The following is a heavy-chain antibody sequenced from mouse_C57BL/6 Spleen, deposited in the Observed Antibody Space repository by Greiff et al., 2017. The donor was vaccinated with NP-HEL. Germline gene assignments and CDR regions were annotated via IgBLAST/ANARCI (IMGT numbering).Heavy chain of an antibody. D-gene: IGHD1-2*01. J-gene: IGHJ3*01. CDR3: ASGYPAWFAY. V-gene: IGHV1-81*01. CDR2: IYPRSGNT. CDR1: GYTFTSYG. Sequence: QVHVKQSGAELARPGASVKLSCKASGYTFTSYGISWVKQRTGQGLEWIGEIYPRSGNTYYNEKFKGKATLTADKSSSTAYMELRSLTSEDSAVYFCASGYPAWFAYWGQGTLVTVSA.